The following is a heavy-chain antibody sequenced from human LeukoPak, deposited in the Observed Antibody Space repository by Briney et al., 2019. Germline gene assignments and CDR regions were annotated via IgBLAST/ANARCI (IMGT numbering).Heavy chain of an antibody. CDR2: ISSSGSII. Sequence: GGSLRLSCAASGFTFSNYKMNWVRQAPGKGLEWVSYISSSGSIIYYSDSVKGRFTISRDNAKNSLYPQMNSLRAEDTAVCYCARDFGYFWGQGTLVTVSS. CDR1: GFTFSNYK. V-gene: IGHV3-48*03. D-gene: IGHD3-10*01. J-gene: IGHJ4*02. CDR3: ARDFGYF.